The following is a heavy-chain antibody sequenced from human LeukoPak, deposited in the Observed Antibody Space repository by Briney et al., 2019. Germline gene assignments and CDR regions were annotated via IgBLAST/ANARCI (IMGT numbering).Heavy chain of an antibody. D-gene: IGHD2-15*01. CDR3: AKTVRVALVDY. CDR2: ISGSGGST. V-gene: IGHV3-23*01. CDR1: GFTFSSYA. Sequence: GGSLRLSCTASGFTFSSYAMSWVRQAPGQGLEWVSAISGSGGSTYYADSVKGRFTISRDNSKNTLYLQLNSLRAEDTAVYYCAKTVRVALVDYWVQGTLVTVSS. J-gene: IGHJ4*02.